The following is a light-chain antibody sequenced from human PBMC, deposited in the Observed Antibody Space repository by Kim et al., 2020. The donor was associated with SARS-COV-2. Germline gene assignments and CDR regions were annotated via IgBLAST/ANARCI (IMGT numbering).Light chain of an antibody. Sequence: QSVTISCTGTSSDVGGYDYVSLYQHHPGKAPKLMIYDVTKRPSGVPARFSGSKSGNTASLTISGLQGDDEADYYCCSFAGTFIPYVFGSGTKVTVL. CDR2: DVT. CDR3: CSFAGTFIPYV. CDR1: SSDVGGYDY. J-gene: IGLJ1*01. V-gene: IGLV2-11*01.